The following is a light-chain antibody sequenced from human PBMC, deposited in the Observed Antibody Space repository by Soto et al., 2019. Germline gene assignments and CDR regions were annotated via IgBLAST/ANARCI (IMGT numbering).Light chain of an antibody. CDR2: DAS. CDR1: QSVSSY. Sequence: EIVLTQSPATLSLSPGERATLSCRASQSVSSYLAWYQQKPGQAPRLLIYDASNRATGIPARFSGSGSGTDFTLTISSLGPEDFAGYYCQQRSNWPPGFGPGTKVDIK. V-gene: IGKV3-11*01. CDR3: QQRSNWPPG. J-gene: IGKJ3*01.